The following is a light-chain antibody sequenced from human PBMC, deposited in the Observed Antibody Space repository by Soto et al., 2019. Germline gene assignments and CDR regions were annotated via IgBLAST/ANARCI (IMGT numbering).Light chain of an antibody. CDR3: QNRNNWPPDAT. V-gene: IGKV3-11*01. J-gene: IGKJ2*01. Sequence: EIVLTQSPATLSLSPGDRVTLSCRASQSVGSYLAWYQQKPGQAPRILIYGASNRATGIPARFSGSGSGTDFTLTISSLEPEDFAVYFCQNRNNWPPDATFGQGTRLEIK. CDR2: GAS. CDR1: QSVGSY.